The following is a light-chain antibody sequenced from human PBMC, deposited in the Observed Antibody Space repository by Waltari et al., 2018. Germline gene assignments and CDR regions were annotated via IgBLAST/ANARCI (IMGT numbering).Light chain of an antibody. CDR2: AAS. CDR3: QQRYSTPPIT. Sequence: DIQMTQSPSSLSASVGDRVTITCRARQSISSYLNWYQQKPGKAPKLLIYAASSLQSGIPSRFSSSGSGTDFTLTISSLQPEDFATYYCQQRYSTPPITFGQGTRLEIK. CDR1: QSISSY. V-gene: IGKV1-39*01. J-gene: IGKJ5*01.